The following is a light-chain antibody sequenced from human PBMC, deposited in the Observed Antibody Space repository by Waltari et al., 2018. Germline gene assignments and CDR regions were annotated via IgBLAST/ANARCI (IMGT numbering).Light chain of an antibody. CDR2: EVN. Sequence: QSALTQPASVSGSPGQSITISCTGSSSDIGGYDYFSWYQHHPGKGPTVFIFEVNNRPSGVSDRFSGSKSGNTASLTISGLQAEDEADYYCNSFTSRTSQFIFGGGTKLTVL. V-gene: IGLV2-14*01. J-gene: IGLJ2*01. CDR1: SSDIGGYDY. CDR3: NSFTSRTSQFI.